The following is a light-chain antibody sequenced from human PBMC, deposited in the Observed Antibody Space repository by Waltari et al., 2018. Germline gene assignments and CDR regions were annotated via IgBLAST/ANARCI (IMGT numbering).Light chain of an antibody. Sequence: QPALTQPRSVSGSPGPSVTISCTGRSSDVGDYTYGTWYHQRPGKAPKLLIYDVTKRPSGVPDRFSGSRSGNTASLTISGLQADDEADYYCCSYAGSHTYVFARGTTVTVL. CDR1: SSDVGDYTY. CDR3: CSYAGSHTYV. V-gene: IGLV2-11*01. J-gene: IGLJ1*01. CDR2: DVT.